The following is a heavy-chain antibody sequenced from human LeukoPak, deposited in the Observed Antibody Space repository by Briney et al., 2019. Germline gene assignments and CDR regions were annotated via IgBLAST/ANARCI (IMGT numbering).Heavy chain of an antibody. D-gene: IGHD3-10*01. CDR1: GGSISSGSYY. V-gene: IGHV4-61*02. Sequence: NSSQTLSLTCTVSGGSISSGSYYWSWIRQPAGKGLEWTGRIYTSGSTNYNPSLKSRVTISVDTSKNQFSLKLSSVTAADTAVYYCARGDGGSGSYYNYYYYYYMDVWGKGTTVTISS. CDR2: IYTSGST. J-gene: IGHJ6*03. CDR3: ARGDGGSGSYYNYYYYYYMDV.